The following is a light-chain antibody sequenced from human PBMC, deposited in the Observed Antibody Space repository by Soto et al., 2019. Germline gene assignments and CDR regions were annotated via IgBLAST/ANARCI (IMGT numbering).Light chain of an antibody. CDR3: QQLNSYPLS. CDR2: AAS. Sequence: DIQLTQSPSFLSASVGDRVTISCRASQGISSYLAWYQHKPGKAPNLLISAASTLQSGVPPRFSGSGSGTEFTLTISSLQPEDFATYYCQQLNSYPLSFGGGTKVDIK. J-gene: IGKJ4*01. V-gene: IGKV1-9*01. CDR1: QGISSY.